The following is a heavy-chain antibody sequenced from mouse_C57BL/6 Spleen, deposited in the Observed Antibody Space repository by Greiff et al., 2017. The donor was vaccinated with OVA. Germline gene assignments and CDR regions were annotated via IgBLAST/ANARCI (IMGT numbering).Heavy chain of an antibody. V-gene: IGHV14-3*01. Sequence: EVQLQQSVAELVRPGASVKLSCTASGFNFKNTYMHWVKQRPEQGLEWIGRIDPANGNTKYAPKFQGKATITADTSSNTAYLQLSSLTSEDTAIYYCAISTMVTTHAMDYGGQGTSVTVSS. CDR3: AISTMVTTHAMDY. J-gene: IGHJ4*01. D-gene: IGHD2-2*01. CDR1: GFNFKNTY. CDR2: IDPANGNT.